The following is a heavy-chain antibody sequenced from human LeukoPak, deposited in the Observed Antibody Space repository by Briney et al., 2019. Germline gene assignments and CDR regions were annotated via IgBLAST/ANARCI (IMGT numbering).Heavy chain of an antibody. CDR1: GGSFSGYY. V-gene: IGHV4-34*01. CDR2: INHSGST. J-gene: IGHJ5*02. CDR3: ARGGIYNWFDP. Sequence: SETLSLTCAVYGGSFSGYYWSWIRQPPGKGLEWIGEINHSGSTNYNPSLKSRVTISVDTSKNQFSLKLSSVTAADTAVYYCARGGIYNWFDPWGQGTLVTVSS.